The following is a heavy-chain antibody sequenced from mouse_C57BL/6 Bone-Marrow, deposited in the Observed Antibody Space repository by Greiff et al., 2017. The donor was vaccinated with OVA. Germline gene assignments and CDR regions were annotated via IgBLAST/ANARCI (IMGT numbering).Heavy chain of an antibody. V-gene: IGHV1-63*01. J-gene: IGHJ2*01. D-gene: IGHD1-1*01. Sequence: QVQLQQSGAELVRPGTSVKMSCKASGYTFTNYWIGWAKQRPGHGLEWIGDIYPGGGYTNYNEKFKGKATLTADKSSSTAYMQFSSLTSEDSAIYYCARRANYGSSYGYWGQGTTLTVSS. CDR2: IYPGGGYT. CDR3: ARRANYGSSYGY. CDR1: GYTFTNYW.